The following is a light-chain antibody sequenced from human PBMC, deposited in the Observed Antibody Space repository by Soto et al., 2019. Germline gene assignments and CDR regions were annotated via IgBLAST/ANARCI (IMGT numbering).Light chain of an antibody. CDR1: HSVSTN. J-gene: IGKJ1*01. CDR3: QQYGSSPTT. Sequence: EIVMTQSPATLSVSPGEGATLSCRASHSVSTNLAWYQQTPGQAPRLLIYGASTRATGIPARFSGTGFGTEFTLTISRLEPEDFAVYYCQQYGSSPTTFGQGTKVEIK. CDR2: GAS. V-gene: IGKV3-15*01.